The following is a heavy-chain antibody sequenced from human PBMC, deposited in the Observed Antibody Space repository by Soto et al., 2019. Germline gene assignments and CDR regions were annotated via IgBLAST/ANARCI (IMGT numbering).Heavy chain of an antibody. J-gene: IGHJ5*02. D-gene: IGHD2-8*01. CDR3: ARGGYCTNGVCYSDNWFDP. Sequence: VASVKVSCKASGYTFTSYAMHWVRQAPGQTLEWMGWINAGNGNTKYSQKFQGRVTITRDTSASTAYMELSSLRSEDTAVYYCARGGYCTNGVCYSDNWFDPWGQGTLVTIYS. V-gene: IGHV1-3*01. CDR2: INAGNGNT. CDR1: GYTFTSYA.